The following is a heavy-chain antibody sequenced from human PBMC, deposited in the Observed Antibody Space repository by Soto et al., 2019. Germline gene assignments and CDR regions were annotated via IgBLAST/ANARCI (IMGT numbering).Heavy chain of an antibody. CDR3: ARSLYYYDSSGYSFDY. D-gene: IGHD3-22*01. Sequence: PSETLSLTCTVSGGSISSYYWSWSRQPPGKGLEWIGYIYYSGSTNYNPSLKNRVTISVDTSKNQFSLKLSSVTAADTAVYYCARSLYYYDSSGYSFDYWGQGTLVTVSS. CDR2: IYYSGST. J-gene: IGHJ4*02. V-gene: IGHV4-59*01. CDR1: GGSISSYY.